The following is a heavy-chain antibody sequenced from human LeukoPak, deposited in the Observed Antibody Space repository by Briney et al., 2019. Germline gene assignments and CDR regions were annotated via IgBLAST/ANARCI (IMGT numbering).Heavy chain of an antibody. Sequence: SETLSLTCAVYGGSFSGYYWSWIRQPPGKGLEWMGEINHSGSTKYNPSLKSRVTISVDTSENQFSLKLSSVTAADTAVYYCARGGYNWNCVLDYWGQGTLVTVSS. V-gene: IGHV4-34*01. CDR3: ARGGYNWNCVLDY. D-gene: IGHD1-7*01. CDR2: INHSGST. J-gene: IGHJ4*02. CDR1: GGSFSGYY.